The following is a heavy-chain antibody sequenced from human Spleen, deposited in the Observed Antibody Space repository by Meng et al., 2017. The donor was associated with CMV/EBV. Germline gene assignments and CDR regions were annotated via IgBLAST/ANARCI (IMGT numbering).Heavy chain of an antibody. CDR2: INPNSGGT. D-gene: IGHD5/OR15-5a*01. V-gene: IGHV1-2*02. Sequence: ASVKVSCKASGYPFTGYYIHWVRQAPGQGLEWMGWINPNSGGTEYAQRFQGRVTMTRDTSISAAYMEVNILTSDDTAVYYCARDLRSTPFLSGLDYWGQGTLVTVSS. CDR1: GYPFTGYY. CDR3: ARDLRSTPFLSGLDY. J-gene: IGHJ4*02.